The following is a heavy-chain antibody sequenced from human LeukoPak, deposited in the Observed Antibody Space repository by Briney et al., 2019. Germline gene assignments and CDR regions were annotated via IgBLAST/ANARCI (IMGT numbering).Heavy chain of an antibody. CDR3: AREGSWFGELHWFDP. Sequence: ASVKVSCKASGYTFTSYGISWVRQAPGQGLEWMGWISAYNGNTNYAQKLQGRVTMTTDTSTSTAYMELRSLRSDDTAVYYCAREGSWFGELHWFDPWGQGTLVTVSS. CDR2: ISAYNGNT. J-gene: IGHJ5*02. V-gene: IGHV1-18*01. D-gene: IGHD3-10*01. CDR1: GYTFTSYG.